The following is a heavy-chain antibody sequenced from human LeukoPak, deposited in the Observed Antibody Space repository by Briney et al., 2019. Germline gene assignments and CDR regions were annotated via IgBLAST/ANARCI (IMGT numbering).Heavy chain of an antibody. CDR1: GGSISSYY. J-gene: IGHJ4*02. CDR3: AREVYYDFWSGPLIDY. CDR2: IYTSGST. V-gene: IGHV4-4*07. D-gene: IGHD3-3*01. Sequence: SETLSLTCTVSGGSISSYYWSWIRQPAGKGLEWIGRIYTSGSTNYNPSLKSRVTMSVDTSKNQFSLKLSSVTAVDTAVYYCAREVYYDFWSGPLIDYWGQGTLVTVSS.